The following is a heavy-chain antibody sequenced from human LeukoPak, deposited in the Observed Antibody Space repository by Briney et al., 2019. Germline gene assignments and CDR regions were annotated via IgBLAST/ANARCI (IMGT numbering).Heavy chain of an antibody. D-gene: IGHD3-3*01. Sequence: SQTLSLTCTVSGGSISSGGYYWSWIRQHPGKGLEWIGYIYYSGSTNYNPSLKSRVTISVDTSKNQFSLKLSSVTAADTAVYYCARGYFPPSRFDVYDFWSGYFNGFDPWGQGTLVTVSS. V-gene: IGHV4-31*03. CDR2: IYYSGST. CDR3: ARGYFPPSRFDVYDFWSGYFNGFDP. CDR1: GGSISSGGYY. J-gene: IGHJ5*02.